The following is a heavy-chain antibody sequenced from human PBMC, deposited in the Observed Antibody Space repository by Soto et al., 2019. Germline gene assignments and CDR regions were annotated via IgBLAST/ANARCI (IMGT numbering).Heavy chain of an antibody. CDR3: ARAHTIFGVVLYYYYGMDV. CDR2: ISYDGSNK. V-gene: IGHV3-30-3*01. Sequence: GGSLRLSCAASGFTFSSYAMHWVRQAPGKGLEWVAVISYDGSNKYYADSVKGRFTISRDNSKNTLYLQMNSLRAEDTAVYYCARAHTIFGVVLYYYYGMDVWGQGTTVTVSS. J-gene: IGHJ6*02. D-gene: IGHD3-3*01. CDR1: GFTFSSYA.